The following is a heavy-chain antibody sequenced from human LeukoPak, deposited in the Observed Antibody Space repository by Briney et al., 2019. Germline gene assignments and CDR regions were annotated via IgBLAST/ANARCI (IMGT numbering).Heavy chain of an antibody. J-gene: IGHJ6*03. CDR1: GGSISSYY. V-gene: IGHV4-59*01. CDR3: ARVYCSGGSCYYYMDV. Sequence: NPSETLSLTCTVSGGSISSYYWSWIRQPPGKGLEWIGYIYYSGSTNYNPSLKSRVTISVDTSKNQFSLKLSSVTAADTAVYYCARVYCSGGSCYYYMDVWGKGTTVTISS. CDR2: IYYSGST. D-gene: IGHD2-15*01.